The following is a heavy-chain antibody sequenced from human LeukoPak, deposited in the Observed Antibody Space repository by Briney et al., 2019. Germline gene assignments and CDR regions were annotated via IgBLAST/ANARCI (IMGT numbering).Heavy chain of an antibody. CDR2: INHSGST. CDR1: GVSFSGYY. J-gene: IGHJ4*02. D-gene: IGHD1-7*01. Sequence: SETLSLTCAVYGVSFSGYYWSWIRQPPGKGLEWVGEINHSGSTNYNPSLKSRVTISVDPSKNQFSLKLSSVTAADTAVYYCARGKTPGITGTNSPLDYWGQGTLVTVSS. V-gene: IGHV4-34*01. CDR3: ARGKTPGITGTNSPLDY.